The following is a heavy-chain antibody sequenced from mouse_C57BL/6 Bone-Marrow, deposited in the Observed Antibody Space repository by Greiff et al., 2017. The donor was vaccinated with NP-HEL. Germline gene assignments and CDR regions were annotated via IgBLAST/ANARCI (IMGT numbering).Heavy chain of an antibody. CDR1: GYTFTSYW. Sequence: QVQLQQPGAELVKPGASVKLSCKASGYTFTSYWMQWVKQRPGQGLEWIGEIDPSDSYTNYNQKFKGKATLTVDTSSSTAYMQLSSLTSEDSAVYYCARRYYGNGYWGQGTTLTVSS. V-gene: IGHV1-50*01. CDR3: ARRYYGNGY. J-gene: IGHJ2*01. CDR2: IDPSDSYT. D-gene: IGHD2-1*01.